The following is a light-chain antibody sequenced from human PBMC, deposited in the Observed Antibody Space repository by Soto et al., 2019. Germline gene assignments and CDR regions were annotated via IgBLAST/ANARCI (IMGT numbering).Light chain of an antibody. V-gene: IGKV3-20*01. CDR2: GAS. CDR3: QQYNNWPLT. J-gene: IGKJ2*01. CDR1: QSIASTY. Sequence: EIVLTQSPGTLSLSPGERVTLSCRASQSIASTYLTWYQQKPGQAPRLLIYGASRRATGIPDRFSGSGSGTEFTLTISSLQSEDFAVYYCQQYNNWPLTFGQGTKPEIK.